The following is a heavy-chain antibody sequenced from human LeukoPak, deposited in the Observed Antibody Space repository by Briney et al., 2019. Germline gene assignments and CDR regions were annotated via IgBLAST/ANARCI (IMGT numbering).Heavy chain of an antibody. CDR3: ASPYYYDSSGYQRAHWYFDL. J-gene: IGHJ2*01. D-gene: IGHD3-22*01. V-gene: IGHV1-69*05. Sequence: SVKVSCKASGGTFSSYAISWVRQAPGQGLGWMGGIIPIFGTANYAQKFQGRVTITTDESTSTAYMELRSLRSEDTAVYYCASPYYYDSSGYQRAHWYFDLWGRGTLVTVSS. CDR1: GGTFSSYA. CDR2: IIPIFGTA.